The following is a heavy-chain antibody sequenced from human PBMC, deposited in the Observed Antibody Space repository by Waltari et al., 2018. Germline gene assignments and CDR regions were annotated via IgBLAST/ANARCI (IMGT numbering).Heavy chain of an antibody. V-gene: IGHV3-53*01. D-gene: IGHD1-26*01. CDR1: GFTFSSNF. J-gene: IGHJ4*02. Sequence: EVQLVESGGGSIQPGGSLRLPCGASGFTFSSNFMSWVRQAPGKGREGFSINYNDGTTYYGDSVKGLFTIYRDNSKSTMYLQMNTLRTEDTALYYCATGRYRFFDYWGQGTLVTVSS. CDR2: NYNDGTT. CDR3: ATGRYRFFDY.